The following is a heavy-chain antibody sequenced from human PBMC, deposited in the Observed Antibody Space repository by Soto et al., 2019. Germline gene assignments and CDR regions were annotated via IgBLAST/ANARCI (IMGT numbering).Heavy chain of an antibody. J-gene: IGHJ6*02. CDR3: ARASYGDYDPYYYGMDV. D-gene: IGHD4-17*01. CDR2: IIPIFGTA. CDR1: GGTFSSYA. V-gene: IGHV1-69*13. Sequence: VASVKVSCTASGGTFSSYAISWVRQAPGQGLEWMGGIIPIFGTANYAQKFQGRVTITADESTSTAYMELSSLRSEDTAVYYCARASYGDYDPYYYGMDVWGQGTTVTVSS.